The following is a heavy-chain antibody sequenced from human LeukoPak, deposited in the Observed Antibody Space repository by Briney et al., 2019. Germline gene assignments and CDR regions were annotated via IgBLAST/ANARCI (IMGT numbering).Heavy chain of an antibody. CDR3: ARDGLGSSSWYGTFDY. CDR2: ISSSSSYI. V-gene: IGHV3-21*01. D-gene: IGHD6-13*01. J-gene: IGHJ4*02. Sequence: GGSLRLSCAASGFTFSSYSMNWVRQAPGKGLEWVSSISSSSSYIYYADSVKGRFTISRDNAKNSLYLQMNRLRAEDTAVYYCARDGLGSSSWYGTFDYWGQGTLVTVSS. CDR1: GFTFSSYS.